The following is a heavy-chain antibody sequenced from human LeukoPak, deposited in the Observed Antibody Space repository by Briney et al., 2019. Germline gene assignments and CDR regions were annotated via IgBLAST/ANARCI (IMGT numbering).Heavy chain of an antibody. Sequence: GGSLRLSCAASGFTFSSSAMSWVRQVPGKGLEWVAVISYDGNNEYYADSVKGRFTISRDNSKNTLYLQMNSLRAEDTAVYYCARDGVRAGYSSSWYYYYYGMDVWGQGTTVTVSS. CDR2: ISYDGNNE. J-gene: IGHJ6*02. V-gene: IGHV3-30-3*01. CDR1: GFTFSSSA. D-gene: IGHD6-13*01. CDR3: ARDGVRAGYSSSWYYYYYGMDV.